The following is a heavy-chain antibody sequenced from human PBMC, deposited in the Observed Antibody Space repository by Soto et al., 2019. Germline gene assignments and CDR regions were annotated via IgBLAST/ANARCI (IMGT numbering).Heavy chain of an antibody. J-gene: IGHJ4*02. V-gene: IGHV3-66*01. Sequence: GGSLSLSCAASGFTVSSNYMTWARQAPGKGLEWASVIYSGGSTYYADSVKGRFTISRDNSKNTVYLQMNSLRAEDTAVYYCASRIWGQGTLVTVSS. CDR2: IYSGGST. CDR1: GFTVSSNY. CDR3: ASRI. D-gene: IGHD2-15*01.